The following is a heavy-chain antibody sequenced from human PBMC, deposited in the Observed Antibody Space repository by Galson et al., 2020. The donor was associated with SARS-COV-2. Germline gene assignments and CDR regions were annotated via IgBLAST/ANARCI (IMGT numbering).Heavy chain of an antibody. Sequence: SETLSLTCTVSGGSISSSSYYWGWIRQPPGKGLEWIGSIYYSGSTYYNPSLKSRVTISVDTSKNQFSLKLSSVTAADTAVYYCARELEWFGELLWYFDLWGRGTLVTVSS. D-gene: IGHD3-10*01. CDR1: GGSISSSSYY. CDR3: ARELEWFGELLWYFDL. CDR2: IYYSGST. J-gene: IGHJ2*01. V-gene: IGHV4-39*07.